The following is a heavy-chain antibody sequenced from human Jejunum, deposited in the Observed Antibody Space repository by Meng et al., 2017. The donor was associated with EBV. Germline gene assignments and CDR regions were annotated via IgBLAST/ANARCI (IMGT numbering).Heavy chain of an antibody. CDR2: INDSGGST. V-gene: IGHV3-23*04. CDR3: AKLTRA. CDR1: GFTFNRHT. Sequence: DVQLVEFGAGVAPPGRSRRLSCAASGFTFNRHTMSWVRQAPGKGLEWVSAINDSGGSTYYTDSVKGRFTISRDNSKNTLYLQMNSLRAEDTAVYYCAKLTRAWGQGTLVTVSS. J-gene: IGHJ5*02.